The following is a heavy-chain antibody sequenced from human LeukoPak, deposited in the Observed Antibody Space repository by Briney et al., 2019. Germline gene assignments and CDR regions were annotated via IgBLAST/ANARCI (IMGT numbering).Heavy chain of an antibody. V-gene: IGHV3-15*01. Sequence: PGGSLRLSCAASGFTFSSYAMSWVRQAPGKGLEWVGRIKSKTDGGTTDYAAPVKGRLTISRDDSKNTLYLQMNSLKTEDTAVYYCTTSYYYDSSGYYSVDYWGQGTLVTVSS. D-gene: IGHD3-22*01. CDR1: GFTFSSYA. CDR3: TTSYYYDSSGYYSVDY. CDR2: IKSKTDGGTT. J-gene: IGHJ4*02.